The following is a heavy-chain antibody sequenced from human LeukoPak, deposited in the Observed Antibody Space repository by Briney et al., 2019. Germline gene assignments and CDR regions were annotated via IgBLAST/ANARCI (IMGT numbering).Heavy chain of an antibody. J-gene: IGHJ4*02. CDR3: ASRYSIGSYFDY. CDR2: INPNSGGT. Sequence: ASVKVSCKASGYTFTGYYMHWVRQAPGQGLEWMGWINPNSGGTNYAQKFQGRVTMTRDTSISTAYMELSRVRSDDTAVYYCASRYSIGSYFDYWGQGTLVTVSS. D-gene: IGHD6-25*01. CDR1: GYTFTGYY. V-gene: IGHV1-2*02.